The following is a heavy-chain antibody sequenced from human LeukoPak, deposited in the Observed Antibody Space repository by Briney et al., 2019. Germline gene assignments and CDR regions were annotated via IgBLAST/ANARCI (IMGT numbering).Heavy chain of an antibody. Sequence: GGSLRLSCAASGFTFSSYGMHWVRQAPGKGLEWVAVIWYDGSKKYYADSVKGRFTISRDNSKNTLYLQMNSLRAEDTAVYYCARDAQGLLWFGELPNYFDYWGQGTLVTVSS. CDR2: IWYDGSKK. V-gene: IGHV3-33*01. CDR1: GFTFSSYG. D-gene: IGHD3-10*01. J-gene: IGHJ4*02. CDR3: ARDAQGLLWFGELPNYFDY.